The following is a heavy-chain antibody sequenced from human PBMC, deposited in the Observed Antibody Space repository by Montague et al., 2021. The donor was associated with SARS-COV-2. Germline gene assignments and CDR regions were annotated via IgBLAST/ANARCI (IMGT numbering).Heavy chain of an antibody. D-gene: IGHD2-21*02. CDR1: GDSVSSNIAT. V-gene: IGHV6-1*01. CDR3: ARAYCGGDCYFYWYFDL. Sequence: CAISGDSVSSNIATWNRIRQSPSRGLEWLGRTYYRSKWYNDYAVSVKSRVIINPDTSNNRISLQLNSVTPEDTAMYYCARAYCGGDCYFYWYFDLWGRGTLVTVSS. CDR2: TYYRSKWYN. J-gene: IGHJ2*01.